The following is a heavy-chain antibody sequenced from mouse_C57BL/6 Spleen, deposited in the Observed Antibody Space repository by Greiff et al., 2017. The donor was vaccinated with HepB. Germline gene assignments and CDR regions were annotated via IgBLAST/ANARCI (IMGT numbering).Heavy chain of an antibody. J-gene: IGHJ1*03. Sequence: VKVVESGAELVRPGASVKLSCKASGYTFTDYYINWVKQRPGQGLEWIARIYPGSGNTYYNEKFKGKATLTAEKSSSTAYMQLSSLTSEDSAVYFCARSHWYFAVWGTGTTVTVSS. CDR2: IYPGSGNT. V-gene: IGHV1-76*01. CDR1: GYTFTDYY. CDR3: ARSHWYFAV.